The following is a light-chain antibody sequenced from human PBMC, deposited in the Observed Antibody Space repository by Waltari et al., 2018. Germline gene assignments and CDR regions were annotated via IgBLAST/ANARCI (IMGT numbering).Light chain of an antibody. CDR3: QHYNNLGT. CDR1: QSIGTW. J-gene: IGKJ3*01. V-gene: IGKV1-5*03. CDR2: KAS. Sequence: DIQMTQSPSTLSASVGDRVTITCRASQSIGTWLAWYQQKPGKAPNLLIYKASSLERGVPSGFSGSGSGTEFTLTIISLQPDDFATYYCQHYNNLGTFGPGTKVEIK.